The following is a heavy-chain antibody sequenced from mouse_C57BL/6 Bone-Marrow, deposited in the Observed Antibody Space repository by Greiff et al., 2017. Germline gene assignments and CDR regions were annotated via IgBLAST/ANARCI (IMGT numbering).Heavy chain of an antibody. Sequence: EVQRVESGGGLVQPKGSLKLSCAASGFTFNTYAMHWVRQAPGKGLEWVARIRSKSSNYATYYADSVKDRVTISRDDSQSMLYLQMNNLKTEDTAVYYCVGGEAHSTYYAMDYWGQGTSVTVSS. J-gene: IGHJ4*01. CDR2: IRSKSSNYAT. V-gene: IGHV10-3*01. D-gene: IGHD2-5*01. CDR3: VGGEAHSTYYAMDY. CDR1: GFTFNTYA.